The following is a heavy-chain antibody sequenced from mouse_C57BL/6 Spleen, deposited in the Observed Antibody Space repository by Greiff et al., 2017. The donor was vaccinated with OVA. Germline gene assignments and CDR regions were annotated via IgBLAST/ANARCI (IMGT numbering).Heavy chain of an antibody. Sequence: VQLQQSGTVLARPGASVKMSCKTSGYTFTSYWMHWVQQRPGQGLEWIGAIYPGNSDTSYNQKFKGKAKLTAVTSASTAYMELSSLTNEDSAVYYCTRGNGNYYYFDYWGQGTTLTVSS. CDR1: GYTFTSYW. CDR2: IYPGNSDT. D-gene: IGHD2-1*01. V-gene: IGHV1-5*01. CDR3: TRGNGNYYYFDY. J-gene: IGHJ2*01.